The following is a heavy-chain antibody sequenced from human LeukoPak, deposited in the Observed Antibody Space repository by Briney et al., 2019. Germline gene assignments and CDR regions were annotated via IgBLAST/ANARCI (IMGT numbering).Heavy chain of an antibody. CDR1: GGSISSGGYS. Sequence: SQTLSLTCAVSGGSISSGGYSWSWIRQPPGKGLEWIGYIYHSGSTYYNPSLKSRVTISVDRSKNQFSLKLRSVTAADTAVYYCARAGITMVRGVIIMGTFDYWGQGTWSPSPQ. CDR2: IYHSGST. J-gene: IGHJ4*02. V-gene: IGHV4-30-2*01. CDR3: ARAGITMVRGVIIMGTFDY. D-gene: IGHD3-10*01.